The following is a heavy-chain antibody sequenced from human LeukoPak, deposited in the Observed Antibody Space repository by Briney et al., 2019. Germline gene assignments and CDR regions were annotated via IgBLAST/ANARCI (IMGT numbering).Heavy chain of an antibody. CDR2: ISGSGGST. J-gene: IGHJ4*02. CDR3: ANVAPYYRERDS. Sequence: GGSLRHSCAASGFTFSSYAMSWVRQAPGKGLQWVSAISGSGGSTYYADSVKGRFTISRDNSKNTLYLQMNSLRAEDTAVCYCANVAPYYRERDSWRQGTLVTVSS. D-gene: IGHD3-10*01. CDR1: GFTFSSYA. V-gene: IGHV3-23*01.